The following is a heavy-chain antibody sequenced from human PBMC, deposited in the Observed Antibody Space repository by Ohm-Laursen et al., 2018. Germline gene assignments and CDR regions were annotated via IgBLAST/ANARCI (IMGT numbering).Heavy chain of an antibody. CDR2: INPSADST. J-gene: IGHJ4*02. D-gene: IGHD3-22*01. V-gene: IGHV1-46*01. CDR1: GYTFISYY. CDR3: ARDLYGDSSRYTFDF. Sequence: ASVKVSCKSSGYTFISYYMHWVRQAPGQGLEWMGIINPSADSTDFAQNFQGRITMTSDTSTSTVYMELSSLSSEDTAVYYCARDLYGDSSRYTFDFWGQGTLVTVSS.